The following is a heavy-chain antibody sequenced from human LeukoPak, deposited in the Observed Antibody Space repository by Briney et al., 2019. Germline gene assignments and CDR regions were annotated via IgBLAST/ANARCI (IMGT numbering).Heavy chain of an antibody. CDR1: GFTVSSNY. V-gene: IGHV3-53*01. D-gene: IGHD2-2*01. J-gene: IGHJ4*02. CDR2: IYSGGST. CDR3: AKDGPYCSSTSCYPDY. Sequence: SGGSLRLSCAASGFTVSSNYMSWVRQAPGKGLEWVSVIYSGGSTYYADSVKGRFTISRDNSKNTLYLQMNSLRAEDTAVYYCAKDGPYCSSTSCYPDYWGQGTLVTVSS.